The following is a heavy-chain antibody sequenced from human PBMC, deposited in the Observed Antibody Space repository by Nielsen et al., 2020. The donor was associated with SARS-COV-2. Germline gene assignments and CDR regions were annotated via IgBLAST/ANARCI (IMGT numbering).Heavy chain of an antibody. CDR1: GFTFSSYA. V-gene: IGHV3-30-3*01. D-gene: IGHD5-12*01. J-gene: IGHJ6*02. CDR3: ARGGGYDYNYYYGMDV. Sequence: GESLKISCAASGFTFSSYAMHWVRQAPGKGLEWVAVISYDGSNKYYADSVKGRFTISRDNSKNTLYLQMNSLRAEDTAVYYCARGGGYDYNYYYGMDVWGQGTTVTVSS. CDR2: ISYDGSNK.